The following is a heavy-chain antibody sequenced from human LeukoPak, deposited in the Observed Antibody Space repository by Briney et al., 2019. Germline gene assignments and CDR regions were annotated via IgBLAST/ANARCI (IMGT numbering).Heavy chain of an antibody. CDR1: GCTSSSYS. J-gene: IGHJ4*02. Sequence: GGSKRPSCAASGCTSSSYSMNMGRQAPGKLVGWGSYISSTTITIYYADSVKGRFTVSRDNAKNSLYLQMNSLRAEDTAVYYCARRAPYGSGSYFPNFDYWGQGTLVTVSS. CDR2: ISSTTITI. V-gene: IGHV3-48*04. CDR3: ARRAPYGSGSYFPNFDY. D-gene: IGHD3-10*01.